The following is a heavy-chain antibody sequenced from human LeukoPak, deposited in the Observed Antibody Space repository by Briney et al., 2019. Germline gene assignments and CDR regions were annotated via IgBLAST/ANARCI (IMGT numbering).Heavy chain of an antibody. CDR3: ARGYCSSTSCYDPWWFDP. D-gene: IGHD2-2*01. CDR1: GYTFTGYY. J-gene: IGHJ5*02. CDR2: INPNSGGT. V-gene: IGHV1-2*02. Sequence: ASVRVSCKASGYTFTGYYMHWVRQAPGQGLEWMGWINPNSGGTNYAQKFQGRVTMTRDTSISTAYMELSRLRSDDTAVYYCARGYCSSTSCYDPWWFDPWGQGTLVTVSS.